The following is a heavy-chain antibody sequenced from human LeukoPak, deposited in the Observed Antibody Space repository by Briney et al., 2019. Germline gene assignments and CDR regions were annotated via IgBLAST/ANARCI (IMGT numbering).Heavy chain of an antibody. D-gene: IGHD2-2*03. CDR2: TNSDGSST. J-gene: IGHJ6*02. Sequence: TGGSPRLSCAASGFTFSSYWMHWVRQAPGKGLVWVSRTNSDGSSTSYADSVKGRFTISRDNAKNTLYLQMNSLRAEDTAVYYCASLDLGTPYYYYGMDVWGQGTTVTVSS. V-gene: IGHV3-74*01. CDR1: GFTFSSYW. CDR3: ASLDLGTPYYYYGMDV.